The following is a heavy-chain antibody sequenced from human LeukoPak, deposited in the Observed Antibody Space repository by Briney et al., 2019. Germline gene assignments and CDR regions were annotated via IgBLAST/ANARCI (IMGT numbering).Heavy chain of an antibody. CDR1: GFTFSNYW. CDR2: INEDGSEK. CDR3: ARSKIDY. Sequence: HAGGSLRLSCTASGFTFSNYWMMWVRQAPGKGLEWVANINEDGSEKYYADSVEGRFTISRDNAKNSLDLQMNSLRADDTAIYYCARSKIDYWGQGTLVTVSS. J-gene: IGHJ4*02. V-gene: IGHV3-7*01.